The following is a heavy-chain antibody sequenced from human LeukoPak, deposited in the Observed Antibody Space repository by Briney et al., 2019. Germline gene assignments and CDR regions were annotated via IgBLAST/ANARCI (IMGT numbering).Heavy chain of an antibody. CDR3: AREGSGSYFNPSRDFDY. CDR1: GYTFTSYY. J-gene: IGHJ4*02. CDR2: INPSGGST. D-gene: IGHD1-26*01. Sequence: ASVKLSCKASGYTFTSYYMHWVRQAPGQGLEWMGIINPSGGSTSYAQKFQGRVTMTRDTSTSTVYMELSSLRSEDTAVYYCAREGSGSYFNPSRDFDYWGQGTLVTVSS. V-gene: IGHV1-46*01.